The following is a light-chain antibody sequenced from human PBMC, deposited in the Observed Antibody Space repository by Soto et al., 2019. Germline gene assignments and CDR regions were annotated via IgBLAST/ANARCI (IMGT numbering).Light chain of an antibody. V-gene: IGKV1-39*01. CDR3: QQTYNAPSS. J-gene: IGKJ3*01. Sequence: NQTISYLSSSVVSRVTLTCRASQSLMNHLNWYQHKSGKAPRLLRYTASRLHSGVPPRFSGSGSGTDFNMTISSLQAEDFATFYCQQTYNAPSSFDTGTKVDIK. CDR1: QSLMNH. CDR2: TAS.